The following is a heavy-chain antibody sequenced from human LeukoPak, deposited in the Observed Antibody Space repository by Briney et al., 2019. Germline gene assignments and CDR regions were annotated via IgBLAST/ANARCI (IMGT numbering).Heavy chain of an antibody. CDR3: ARDTSHHSGTFDM. V-gene: IGHV4-59*02. Sequence: PSETLSLTRTVSRGSVTSYYGSWTRHPPGKGREGIGDVYFRGDTKYNPSLQSRVTISLDTSQNQFSLRLRSVTAADTAVYYCARDTSHHSGTFDMGGQGTMVTLSP. CDR2: VYFRGDT. CDR1: RGSVTSYY. J-gene: IGHJ3*02. D-gene: IGHD2-15*01.